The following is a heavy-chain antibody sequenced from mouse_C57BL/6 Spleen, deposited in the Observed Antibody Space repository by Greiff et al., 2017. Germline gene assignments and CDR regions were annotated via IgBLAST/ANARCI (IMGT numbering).Heavy chain of an antibody. J-gene: IGHJ2*01. CDR1: GYAFSSSW. CDR2: IYPGDGDT. Sequence: QVQLQQSGPELVKPGASVKISCKASGYAFSSSWMNWVKQRPGKGLEWIGRIYPGDGDTNYNGKFKGKATLTADKSSSTAYMQLSSLTSEDSAVYFCARSKGEYYFDYWGQGTTLTVSS. CDR3: ARSKGEYYFDY. V-gene: IGHV1-82*01.